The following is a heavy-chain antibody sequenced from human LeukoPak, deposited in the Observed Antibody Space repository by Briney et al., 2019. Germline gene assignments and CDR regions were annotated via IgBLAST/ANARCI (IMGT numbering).Heavy chain of an antibody. D-gene: IGHD3-9*01. Sequence: GGSLRLSCAASGFTFSSYAMSWVRQAPGKGLEWVSAISGSGGSTYYADSVKGRFTISRDNSKNTLYLQMNSLRAEDTAVYYCAKVRYFDWLLSARFSPGWGQGTLVTVSS. V-gene: IGHV3-23*01. CDR3: AKVRYFDWLLSARFSPG. CDR2: ISGSGGST. J-gene: IGHJ4*02. CDR1: GFTFSSYA.